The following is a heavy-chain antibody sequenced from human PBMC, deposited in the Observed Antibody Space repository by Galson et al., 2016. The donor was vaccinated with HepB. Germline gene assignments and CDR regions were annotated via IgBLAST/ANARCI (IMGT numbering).Heavy chain of an antibody. CDR1: GYTFNDYY. J-gene: IGHJ4*02. V-gene: IGHV1-2*02. D-gene: IGHD3-10*01. CDR3: ARDYYGFGSLSVY. Sequence: SVKVSCKASGYTFNDYYIHWVRQAPGQGLQWMGWTNPNSGGTTYALKVQGRVTMTRDTSISTAYMEVSGLKSDDTAVYDCARDYYGFGSLSVYWGQGTLVTVSS. CDR2: TNPNSGGT.